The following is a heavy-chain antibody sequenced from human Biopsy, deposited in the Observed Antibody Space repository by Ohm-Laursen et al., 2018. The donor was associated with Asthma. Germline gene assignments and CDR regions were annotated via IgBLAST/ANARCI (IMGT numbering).Heavy chain of an antibody. J-gene: IGHJ5*02. CDR2: IYYSGST. Sequence: TLSLTCTVSGDSISNGDYYWSWIRQHPVKGLEWIGHIYYSGSTYYNPSLKSRVSISLDTSKNQFSLSLTSVTAADTAVYCCARTTYGHDGFDPWGQGTLVTVSS. D-gene: IGHD4-17*01. V-gene: IGHV4-31*03. CDR1: GDSISNGDYY. CDR3: ARTTYGHDGFDP.